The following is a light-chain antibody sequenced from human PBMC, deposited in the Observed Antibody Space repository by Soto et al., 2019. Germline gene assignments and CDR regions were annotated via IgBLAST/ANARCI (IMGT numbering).Light chain of an antibody. CDR2: FVS. Sequence: DIQMTQSPSTLSASVGDRVTITCRASQDINKYLAWYQQKPGEAPKLLIYFVSTLQSGVPSRFSGSGSGTEFTLTISDLQPEDFATYYCQHLTAYPITFGQGTRLEI. CDR3: QHLTAYPIT. J-gene: IGKJ5*01. CDR1: QDINKY. V-gene: IGKV1-9*01.